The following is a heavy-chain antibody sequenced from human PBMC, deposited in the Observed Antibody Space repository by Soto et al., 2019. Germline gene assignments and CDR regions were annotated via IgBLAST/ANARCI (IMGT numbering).Heavy chain of an antibody. Sequence: QVQLQQWGAGLFKPSETLSLTCAVYGGSFSGYYWSWLRQPPGKGLDWIGESNHSGSTNYNPSLRSRVTISVETSKNQFALKLSSVTAADSAVYYCARGRAHRGPLYYYYGMDVLGQGTTGTVSS. CDR3: ARGRAHRGPLYYYYGMDV. V-gene: IGHV4-34*01. CDR1: GGSFSGYY. CDR2: SNHSGST. D-gene: IGHD1-26*01. J-gene: IGHJ6*01.